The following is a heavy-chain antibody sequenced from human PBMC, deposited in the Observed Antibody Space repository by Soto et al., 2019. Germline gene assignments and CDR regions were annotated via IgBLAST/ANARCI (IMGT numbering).Heavy chain of an antibody. CDR2: ISSSSSTI. Sequence: EVQLVESGGGLVQPGGSLRLSCAASGFTFSSYSMNWVRQAPGKGLEWVSYISSSSSTIYYADSVKGRFTISRDNAKNSLNLQMNSLRDEETAVYYCARRGGRYFGGADDYWGQGTLVTVSS. V-gene: IGHV3-48*02. D-gene: IGHD1-26*01. J-gene: IGHJ4*02. CDR3: ARRGGRYFGGADDY. CDR1: GFTFSSYS.